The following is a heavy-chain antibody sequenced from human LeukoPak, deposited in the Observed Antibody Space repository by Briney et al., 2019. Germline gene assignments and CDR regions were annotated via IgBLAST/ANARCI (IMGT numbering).Heavy chain of an antibody. Sequence: ASVTVSFKASGYTFTGYYMHWVRQAPGQGLEWMGWINPNSGGTNYAQKFQGRVTMTRDTSISTAYMELSRLRSDDTAVYYCARGSYYDSSGYYYEDYWGQGTLVTVSS. V-gene: IGHV1-2*02. CDR3: ARGSYYDSSGYYYEDY. CDR2: INPNSGGT. D-gene: IGHD3-22*01. J-gene: IGHJ4*02. CDR1: GYTFTGYY.